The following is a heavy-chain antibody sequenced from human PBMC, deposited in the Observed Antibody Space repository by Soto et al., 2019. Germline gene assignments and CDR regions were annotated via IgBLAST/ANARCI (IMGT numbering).Heavy chain of an antibody. V-gene: IGHV1-24*01. D-gene: IGHD6-13*01. CDR1: GDTLTELS. Sequence: ASVKASCKFSGDTLTELSMHWVRQAPGKGLEWMGGFDPEDGETIYAQKFQGRVTMTEDTSTDTAYMELSSLRSEDTAVYYCAGAAGTSYYYGMDVWGQGTTVTVSS. J-gene: IGHJ6*02. CDR3: AGAAGTSYYYGMDV. CDR2: FDPEDGET.